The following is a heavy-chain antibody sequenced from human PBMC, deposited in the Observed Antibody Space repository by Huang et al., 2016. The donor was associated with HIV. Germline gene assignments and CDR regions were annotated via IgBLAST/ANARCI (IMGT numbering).Heavy chain of an antibody. V-gene: IGHV4-4*07. Sequence: QVHLQESGPGLVKPSETLSLTCTVLNNSISDYFLTWIRQPAGKGMEWVGRISASGSTKVNPSLKSRGTMAMDTSRKHFAVILSSVTAADTAIYYCARVPHSGSRGVYYYYGMDVWGQGTTVTVSS. J-gene: IGHJ6*02. CDR1: NNSISDYF. D-gene: IGHD1-26*01. CDR3: ARVPHSGSRGVYYYYGMDV. CDR2: ISASGST.